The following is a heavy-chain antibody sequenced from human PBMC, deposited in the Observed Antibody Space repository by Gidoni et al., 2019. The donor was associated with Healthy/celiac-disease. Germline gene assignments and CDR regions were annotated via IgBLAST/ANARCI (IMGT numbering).Heavy chain of an antibody. J-gene: IGHJ3*02. CDR2: IYYSGST. CDR3: ARTFSSGWSQGAFDI. V-gene: IGHV4-39*01. D-gene: IGHD6-19*01. Sequence: QLQLQGSGPGLVKPSETLSLTCTVSGGSIIRSSYYWGWIRQPPGKGLEWIGSIYYSGSTYYNPSLKSRVTISVDTSKNQFSLKLSSVTAADTAVYYCARTFSSGWSQGAFDIWGQGTMVTVSS. CDR1: GGSIIRSSYY.